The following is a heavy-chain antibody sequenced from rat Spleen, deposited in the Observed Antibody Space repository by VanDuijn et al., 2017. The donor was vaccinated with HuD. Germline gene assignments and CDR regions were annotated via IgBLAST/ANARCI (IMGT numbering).Heavy chain of an antibody. V-gene: IGHV3-3*01. Sequence: EVQLQESGPGLVKPSQSLSLTCSVTGYSITSGYGWNWIRKFPGNKLEWMGYINSAGSTNYNPPLKSQISITRDTSKNQFFLQLTSVTTEDTATYYCARRGLQSYYFDYWGQEVMVTVSS. D-gene: IGHD1-1*01. J-gene: IGHJ2*01. CDR2: INSAGST. CDR3: ARRGLQSYYFDY. CDR1: GYSITSGYG.